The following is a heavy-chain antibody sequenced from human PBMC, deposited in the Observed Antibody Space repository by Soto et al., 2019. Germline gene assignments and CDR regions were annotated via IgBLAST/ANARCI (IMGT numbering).Heavy chain of an antibody. J-gene: IGHJ6*02. V-gene: IGHV4-34*01. CDR1: DVSFGVYY. CDR2: INHSGST. Sequence: SETLSLTCGIYDVSFGVYYWNCVRPPPGKGLEWIGEINHSGSTNYNPSLKSRVIMSVDTSRNQFSLNLTSVTAAATDVYFCKRARGRAIRSYGMDVWGLGTTVTVSS. CDR3: KRARGRAIRSYGMDV.